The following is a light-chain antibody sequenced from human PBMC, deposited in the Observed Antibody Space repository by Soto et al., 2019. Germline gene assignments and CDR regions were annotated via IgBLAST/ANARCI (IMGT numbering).Light chain of an antibody. CDR3: QQYNSS. Sequence: DIQMTQSGSAVSASVGDRVTITCRASQSISNWLAWYQQKPGKAPKLLIYKASNLESGVPSRFSGSGSGTEFTLTISSLQPDDFATYYCQQYNSSFGQGTKVDIK. V-gene: IGKV1-5*03. CDR1: QSISNW. J-gene: IGKJ1*01. CDR2: KAS.